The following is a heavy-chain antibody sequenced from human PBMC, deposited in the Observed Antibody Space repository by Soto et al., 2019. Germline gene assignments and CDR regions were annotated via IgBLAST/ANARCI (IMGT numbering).Heavy chain of an antibody. V-gene: IGHV5-51*01. CDR3: ARTSAAGKYYYVMDV. J-gene: IGHJ6*02. CDR1: GYSFTSYW. D-gene: IGHD6-13*01. CDR2: IYPGDSDT. Sequence: GESLKISCKGSGYSFTSYWIGWVRQMPGKGLEWMGIIYPGDSDTRYSPSLQGQVTISADKSISTAYLQWSSLKASDTAMYYCARTSAAGKYYYVMDVWGQGTTVTVSS.